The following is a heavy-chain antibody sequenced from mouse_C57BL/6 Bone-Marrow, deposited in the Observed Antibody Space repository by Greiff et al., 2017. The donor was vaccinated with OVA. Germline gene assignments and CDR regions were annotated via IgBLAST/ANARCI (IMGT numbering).Heavy chain of an antibody. CDR3: VRHGDYGSFFDY. CDR1: GFTFSSYG. V-gene: IGHV5-6*01. Sequence: EVMLVESGGDLVKPGGSLKLSCEASGFTFSSYGMSWVRQTPDKRLEWVATISSGGSYTYYPHSVKGRFTLSRDNAKNTLYLQMSSLKSEDTAMSCCVRHGDYGSFFDYWGQGTTLTVSS. J-gene: IGHJ2*01. CDR2: ISSGGSYT. D-gene: IGHD1-1*01.